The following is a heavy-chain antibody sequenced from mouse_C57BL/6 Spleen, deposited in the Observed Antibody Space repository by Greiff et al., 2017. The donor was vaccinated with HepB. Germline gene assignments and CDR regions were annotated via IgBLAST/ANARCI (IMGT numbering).Heavy chain of an antibody. D-gene: IGHD1-1*01. CDR2: ISSGGDYI. CDR3: TRDFPDYYGSSYAMDY. CDR1: GFTFSSYA. V-gene: IGHV5-9-1*02. J-gene: IGHJ4*01. Sequence: EVKLEESGEGLVKPGGSLKLSCAASGFTFSSYAMSWVRQTPEKRLEWVAYISSGGDYIYYADTVKGRFTISRDNARNTLYLQMSSLKSEDTAMYYCTRDFPDYYGSSYAMDYWGQGTSVTVSS.